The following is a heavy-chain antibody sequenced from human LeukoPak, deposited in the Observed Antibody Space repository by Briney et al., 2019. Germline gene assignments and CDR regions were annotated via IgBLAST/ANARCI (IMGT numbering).Heavy chain of an antibody. CDR3: ARDYGGSSPFDY. Sequence: GGSLRLSCAASGFTFSSYSMNWVRQAPGKGLEWVSYIEYSSSTIYYADSVKGRFTISRDNAKNSLYLQMNSLRAEDTAVYYCARDYGGSSPFDYWGQGTLVTVSS. V-gene: IGHV3-48*04. CDR2: IEYSSSTI. J-gene: IGHJ4*02. CDR1: GFTFSSYS. D-gene: IGHD4-23*01.